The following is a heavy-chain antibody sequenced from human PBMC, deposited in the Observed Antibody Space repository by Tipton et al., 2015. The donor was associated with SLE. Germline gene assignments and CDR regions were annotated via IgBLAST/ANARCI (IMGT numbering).Heavy chain of an antibody. V-gene: IGHV4-34*01. CDR3: ARQLTVDAGLDI. D-gene: IGHD4-11*01. CDR2: ITHRGST. CDR1: GGSLNRWV. J-gene: IGHJ4*01. Sequence: TLSLTCSVYGGSLNRWVWSWIRQSPGKGLEWIGKITHRGSTNYNPSLSSRVTILADSSKNQVSLKLTSVADADTAVYYCARQLTVDAGLDIWGQRSLVTVSS.